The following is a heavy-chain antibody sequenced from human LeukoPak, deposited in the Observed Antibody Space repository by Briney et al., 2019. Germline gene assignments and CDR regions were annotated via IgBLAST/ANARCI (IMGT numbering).Heavy chain of an antibody. D-gene: IGHD6-13*01. CDR1: GFTFSSYG. V-gene: IGHV3-30*02. J-gene: IGHJ1*01. Sequence: GGSLRLSCAASGFTFSSYGMHWVRQAPGKGLEWVAFIRYDGSNKYYADSVKGRFTISRDNSKNTLYLQMNSLRAEDTAVYYCAKDTVPGSSWLGPAEYFQHWGQGTLVTVSS. CDR2: IRYDGSNK. CDR3: AKDTVPGSSWLGPAEYFQH.